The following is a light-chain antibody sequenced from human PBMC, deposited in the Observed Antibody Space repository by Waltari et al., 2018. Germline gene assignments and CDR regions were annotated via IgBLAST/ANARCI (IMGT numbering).Light chain of an antibody. Sequence: QSALTQPPSVSGSPGLSITISCTGTSSDVGSYNFVPWYQQHPRKAPKRVIYDVTKRPAGVSNRFSGSKSGTTASLTISGLQAGDEADYYCCSYASTTWVFGGGTRLTVL. V-gene: IGLV2-23*02. CDR1: SSDVGSYNF. CDR3: CSYASTTWV. CDR2: DVT. J-gene: IGLJ3*02.